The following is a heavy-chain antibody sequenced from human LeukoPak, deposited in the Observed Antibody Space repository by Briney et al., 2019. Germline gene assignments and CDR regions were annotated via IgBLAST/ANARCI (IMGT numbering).Heavy chain of an antibody. V-gene: IGHV4-59*08. CDR3: ARYGYSYGLDY. J-gene: IGHJ4*02. CDR1: GGSINNYY. D-gene: IGHD5-18*01. Sequence: SETLSLTCTVYGGSINNYYWSWIRQPPGKGLEWIGYVHYNGRTNSNPSLKSRVTMSVDTSNNQFSLKVSSVTAADTAVYYCARYGYSYGLDYWGQGTLVTVSS. CDR2: VHYNGRT.